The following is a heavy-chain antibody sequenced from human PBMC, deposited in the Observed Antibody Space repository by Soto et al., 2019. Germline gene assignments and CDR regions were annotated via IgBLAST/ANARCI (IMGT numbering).Heavy chain of an antibody. CDR3: ARDLNQYCSSTSCYRGAGGWFDP. J-gene: IGHJ5*02. CDR1: GGSISSYY. Sequence: SETLSLTCTVSGGSISSYYWSWIRQPAGKGLEWIGRIYTSGSTNYNPSLKSRVTMSVDTSKNQFSLKLSSVTAADTAVYYCARDLNQYCSSTSCYRGAGGWFDPWGQGTRVIVSS. CDR2: IYTSGST. V-gene: IGHV4-4*07. D-gene: IGHD2-2*01.